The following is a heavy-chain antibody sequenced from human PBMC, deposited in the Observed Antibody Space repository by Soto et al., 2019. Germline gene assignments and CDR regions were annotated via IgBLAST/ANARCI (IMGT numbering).Heavy chain of an antibody. V-gene: IGHV3-33*01. J-gene: IGHJ6*01. D-gene: IGHD5-12*01. Sequence: QVQLVESGGGVVHPGRSLRLSCAASGFTFSSYGMHWVRQAPGKGLEWVAVIWYDGSNKYYADSVKGRFTISRDNSKNRLYMQMNSLRAEDTAVYYCARLSGVATRVVYCYYGMDVWGQGYTVTVSS. CDR1: GFTFSSYG. CDR3: ARLSGVATRVVYCYYGMDV. CDR2: IWYDGSNK.